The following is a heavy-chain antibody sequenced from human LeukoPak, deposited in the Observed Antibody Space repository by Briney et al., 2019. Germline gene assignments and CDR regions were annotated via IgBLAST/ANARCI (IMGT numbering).Heavy chain of an antibody. CDR2: IYYSGST. J-gene: IGHJ4*02. D-gene: IGHD5-12*01. V-gene: IGHV4-59*08. Sequence: SETLSLTCTVSGGSISGYYWSWIRQPPGKGLEWIGYIYYSGSTNYNPSLKSRVTISVDTSKNQFSLKLSSVTAADTAVYYCARHQGRLVATIYPQYYFDYWGQGTLVTVSS. CDR1: GGSISGYY. CDR3: ARHQGRLVATIYPQYYFDY.